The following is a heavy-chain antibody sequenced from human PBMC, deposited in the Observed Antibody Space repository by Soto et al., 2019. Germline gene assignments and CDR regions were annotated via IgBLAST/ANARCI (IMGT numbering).Heavy chain of an antibody. D-gene: IGHD1-1*01. Sequence: QVQLVESGGGVVQPGRSLRLSCAASGFTFSNSVMHWVRQAPGKGLEWVALIRYDGTDKFYGDSVKGRFTISRDNSKSTLYLQMNSLRVEDTAMYYCAKDRSRDPYNLWYFELWGRGTLVTVSS. CDR2: IRYDGTDK. V-gene: IGHV3-33*06. CDR3: AKDRSRDPYNLWYFEL. J-gene: IGHJ2*01. CDR1: GFTFSNSV.